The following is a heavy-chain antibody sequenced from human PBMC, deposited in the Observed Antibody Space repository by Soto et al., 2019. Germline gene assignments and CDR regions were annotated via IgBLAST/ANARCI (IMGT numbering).Heavy chain of an antibody. Sequence: ASVKVSCKVSGYTLTELSMHWVRQAPGKGLEWMGGFDPEDGETIYAQKFQGRVTMTEDTSTDTAYMELSSLRSEDTAVYYCATSVVEWIRRRDNAFDIWGQGTMVTVSS. CDR2: FDPEDGET. J-gene: IGHJ3*02. D-gene: IGHD5-18*01. CDR3: ATSVVEWIRRRDNAFDI. CDR1: GYTLTELS. V-gene: IGHV1-24*01.